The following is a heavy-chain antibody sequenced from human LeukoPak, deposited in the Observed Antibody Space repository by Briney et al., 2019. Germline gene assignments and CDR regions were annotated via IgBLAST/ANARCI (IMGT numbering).Heavy chain of an antibody. CDR3: ARAPLAMFFDY. Sequence: GASVKVSCKASGYTFTSYYMHWVRQAPGQGLEWMGIINPSGGSTSYAQEFQGRVTMTRDMSTSTVYMELSSLRSEDTAVYYCARAPLAMFFDYWGQGTLVTVSS. J-gene: IGHJ4*02. CDR2: INPSGGST. V-gene: IGHV1-46*01. D-gene: IGHD2-2*01. CDR1: GYTFTSYY.